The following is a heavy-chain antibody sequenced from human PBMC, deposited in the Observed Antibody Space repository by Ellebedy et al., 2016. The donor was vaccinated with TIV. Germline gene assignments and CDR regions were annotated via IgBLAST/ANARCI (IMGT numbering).Heavy chain of an antibody. CDR2: FRGIPYGGTT. CDR1: GFTLRDYG. J-gene: IGHJ6*02. V-gene: IGHV3-49*04. CDR3: ARSGRMDV. D-gene: IGHD6-25*01. Sequence: GESLKISCTASGFTLRDYGVSWVRQAPGKGLEWVGFFRGIPYGGTTEYAAPVKVRFTISRDDSKGIAYLQMNSLKTEDTAVYYCARSGRMDVWGQGTTVAVSS.